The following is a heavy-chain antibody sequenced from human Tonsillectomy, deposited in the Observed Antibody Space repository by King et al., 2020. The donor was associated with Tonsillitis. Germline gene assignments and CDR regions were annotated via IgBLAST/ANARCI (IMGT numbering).Heavy chain of an antibody. D-gene: IGHD3-3*01. J-gene: IGHJ4*02. CDR2: IKTKTDGGTT. CDR1: GFTFSNAW. Sequence: VQLVESGGGLVKPGGSLRLSCAASGFTFSNAWMSWVRQAPGKGLEWVGHIKTKTDGGTTDYAAPVKGRFTISRDDSKNTLYLQMNSLKTEDTAVYHCTTEGYYDFWSGYSQYYFDYWGQGTLVTVSS. CDR3: TTEGYYDFWSGYSQYYFDY. V-gene: IGHV3-15*01.